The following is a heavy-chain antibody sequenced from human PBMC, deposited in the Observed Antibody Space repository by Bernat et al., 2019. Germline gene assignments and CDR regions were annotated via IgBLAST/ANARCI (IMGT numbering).Heavy chain of an antibody. Sequence: EVQLLESGGGLVQPGGSLRASCAASGFTFSIYGRACVRQAPGKVLGWVSGIGGSGRRTYYAGFVTRRFHVSSDNSKNMVYLTSNSLRAEDTAVYYCAKGLGGNWNFYYYMDVWGKGTTVTVS. CDR1: GFTFSIYG. J-gene: IGHJ6*03. CDR2: IGGSGRRT. CDR3: AKGLGGNWNFYYYMDV. D-gene: IGHD1-1*01. V-gene: IGHV3-23*01.